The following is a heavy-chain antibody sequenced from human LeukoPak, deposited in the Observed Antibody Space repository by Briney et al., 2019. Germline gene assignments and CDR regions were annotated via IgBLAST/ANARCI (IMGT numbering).Heavy chain of an antibody. CDR3: ARTDYGGYSGPGPFDI. V-gene: IGHV3-21*01. CDR1: GFTFSSYS. CDR2: ISSGSTFR. J-gene: IGHJ3*02. D-gene: IGHD4-23*01. Sequence: GGSLRLSCAASGFTFSSYSMNWVRQAPGKGLEWVSSISSGSTFRYYSDLLKGRFTISRDNAKNSLYLRMNSLRAEDTAVYYCARTDYGGYSGPGPFDIWGQGTMVTVSS.